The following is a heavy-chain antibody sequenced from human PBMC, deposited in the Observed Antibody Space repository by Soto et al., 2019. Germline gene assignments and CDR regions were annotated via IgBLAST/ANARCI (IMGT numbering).Heavy chain of an antibody. CDR1: GFTFSSYA. V-gene: IGHV3-23*01. Sequence: GGSLRLSCAASGFTFSSYAMSWVRQAPGKGLEWVSAISGSGGSTYYADSVKGRFTISRDNSKNTLYLQMNSLRAEDTAVYYCAKGTRDTYYYDSTGYFPFDYWGQGILVTVSS. J-gene: IGHJ4*02. CDR3: AKGTRDTYYYDSTGYFPFDY. D-gene: IGHD3-22*01. CDR2: ISGSGGST.